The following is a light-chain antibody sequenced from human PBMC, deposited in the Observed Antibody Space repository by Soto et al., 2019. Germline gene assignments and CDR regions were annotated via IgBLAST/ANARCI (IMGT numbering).Light chain of an antibody. J-gene: IGKJ1*01. CDR1: QDIRYY. CDR3: QQYKRYSKT. V-gene: IGKV1-33*01. CDR2: DAS. Sequence: QVTHSPASLASSVVDRVTISCQASQDIRYYLNWFQQKPGKAPKVLIYDASRLETGVPSRFSGSGSGTDFTLTISSLQPDDFATYYCQQYKRYSKTFGQGTKVDIK.